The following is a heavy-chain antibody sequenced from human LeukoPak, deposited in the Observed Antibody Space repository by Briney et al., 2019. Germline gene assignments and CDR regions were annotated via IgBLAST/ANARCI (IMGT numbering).Heavy chain of an antibody. CDR2: INPNSGGT. Sequence: GASVKVSCKASGYTFTGYYIHWVRQAPGQGLEWMGWINPNSGGTNYAQKFQGRVTMTRDTSISTAYMELSRLRSDDTAVYYCARGDWMYKLSLGYWGQGTLVTVSS. CDR3: ARGDWMYKLSLGY. V-gene: IGHV1-2*02. J-gene: IGHJ4*02. CDR1: GYTFTGYY. D-gene: IGHD1-14*01.